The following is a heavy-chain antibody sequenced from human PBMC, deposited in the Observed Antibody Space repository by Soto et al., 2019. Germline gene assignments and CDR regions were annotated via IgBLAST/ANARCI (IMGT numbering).Heavy chain of an antibody. CDR2: IYHSGST. J-gene: IGHJ4*02. Sequence: SETLSLTCAVSGYSISSGYYWGWIRQPPGKGLEWIGSIYHSGSTYYNPSLKSRVTISVDTSKNQFSLKLSSVTAADTAVYYCARCSSGWTEVDYWGQGTLVTVSS. CDR1: GYSISSGYY. CDR3: ARCSSGWTEVDY. D-gene: IGHD6-19*01. V-gene: IGHV4-38-2*01.